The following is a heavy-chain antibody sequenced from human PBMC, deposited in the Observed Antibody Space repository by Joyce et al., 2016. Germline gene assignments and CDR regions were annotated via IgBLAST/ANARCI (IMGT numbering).Heavy chain of an antibody. V-gene: IGHV3-21*01. Sequence: EVQLLESGGGLVRPGGSLRLSCAACGSTFSSYSRNWVRQAPGKGLEWVSCIGGNRNNVYYADSEKGGFTSSSDNAKSSLFLQMDSLEAEDTAVYYCARNSAPRAGTYYGLDVWGQGTTVTVSS. D-gene: IGHD1-1*01. CDR3: ARNSAPRAGTYYGLDV. J-gene: IGHJ6*02. CDR1: GSTFSSYS. CDR2: IGGNRNNV.